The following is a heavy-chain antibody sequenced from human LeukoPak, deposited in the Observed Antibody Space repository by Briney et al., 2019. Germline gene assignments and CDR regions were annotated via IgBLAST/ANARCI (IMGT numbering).Heavy chain of an antibody. J-gene: IGHJ3*02. D-gene: IGHD4-17*01. CDR2: IKQDGSEK. CDR1: GFTFSNYW. CDR3: ARMYGEVAFDI. Sequence: GGSLRLSCAASGFTFSNYWMSWVRQAPGKGLEWVANIKQDGSEKYYVDSVEGRFSISRDNAKNSLYLQMNSLRAEDTALYYCARMYGEVAFDIWGQGTMVTVSS. V-gene: IGHV3-7*01.